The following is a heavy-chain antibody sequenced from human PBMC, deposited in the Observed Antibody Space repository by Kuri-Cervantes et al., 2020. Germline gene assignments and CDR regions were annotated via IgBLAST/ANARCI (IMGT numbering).Heavy chain of an antibody. J-gene: IGHJ5*02. D-gene: IGHD2-2*01. CDR1: GYTFTSYY. CDR2: INPSGGST. CDR3: ARVPAAKIRKYNWFDP. V-gene: IGHV1-46*01. Sequence: ASVKVSCKASGYTFTSYYMHWVRQAPGQGLEWMGIINPSGGSTSYAQKFQGRVTMTRDTSTSTVYMELRSLRSDDTAVYYCARVPAAKIRKYNWFDPWGQGTLVTVSS.